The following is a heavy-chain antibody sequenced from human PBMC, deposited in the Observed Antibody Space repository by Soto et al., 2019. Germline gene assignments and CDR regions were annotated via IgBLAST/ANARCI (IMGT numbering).Heavy chain of an antibody. Sequence: QVQLVQSVAEVKKPGSSVKVSCKASGGTFSSSAISWVRQAPGQGLEWMGGIIPIFGTAYYAQKFQARVTITPDESTSTAYMELSSLRSEDTAVYYCTQGGELPQYNWVDPWGQGTLVTVSS. V-gene: IGHV1-69*01. D-gene: IGHD1-26*01. CDR2: IIPIFGTA. CDR3: TQGGELPQYNWVDP. J-gene: IGHJ5*02. CDR1: GGTFSSSA.